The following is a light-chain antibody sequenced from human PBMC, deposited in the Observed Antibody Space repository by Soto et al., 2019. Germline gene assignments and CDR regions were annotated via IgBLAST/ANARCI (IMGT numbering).Light chain of an antibody. CDR1: QSVSSSY. CDR3: QQYRS. V-gene: IGKV3-20*01. Sequence: EIVLTQSPGTLSLSPGERDTLSCRASQSVSSSYLAWYQQKPGQAPRLLIYGASSRATGIPDRFSGSGSGTDFTLTISRLEPEDFAVYYCQQYRSFGQGTKV. J-gene: IGKJ1*01. CDR2: GAS.